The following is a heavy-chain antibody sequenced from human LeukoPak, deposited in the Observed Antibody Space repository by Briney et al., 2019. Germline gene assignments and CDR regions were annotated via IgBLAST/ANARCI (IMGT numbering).Heavy chain of an antibody. CDR2: LSDSGRLT. Sequence: GGSLRLSCVASGFTFSSYAMIWVRQAPGKGLEWVSSLSDSGRLTYQRESVKGRFSISRDNSLNTLYLNMNSLRAEDTAVYFCAKERAVRGVQPLDYWGQGTLVIVSS. J-gene: IGHJ4*02. CDR1: GFTFSSYA. V-gene: IGHV3-23*02. CDR3: AKERAVRGVQPLDY. D-gene: IGHD3-10*01.